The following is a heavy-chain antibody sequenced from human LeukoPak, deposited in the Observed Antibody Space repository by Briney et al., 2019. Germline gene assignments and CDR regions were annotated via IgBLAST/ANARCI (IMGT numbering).Heavy chain of an antibody. D-gene: IGHD1-26*01. CDR1: GFTFSSYA. Sequence: GGSLRLSCAASGFTFSSYAMSWVRQAPGKGLEWVSVISGSGRTTDYADSVRGRFTISRDNSKNTLFLQMDSLRAEDTAVYYCVKAERFSGTKTPDYWGREPWSSSPQ. J-gene: IGHJ4*02. CDR2: ISGSGRTT. V-gene: IGHV3-23*01. CDR3: VKAERFSGTKTPDY.